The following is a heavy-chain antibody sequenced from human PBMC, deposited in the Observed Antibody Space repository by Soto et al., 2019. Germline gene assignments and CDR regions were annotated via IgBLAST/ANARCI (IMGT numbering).Heavy chain of an antibody. CDR2: ITGSGGNT. Sequence: GGSLRLSCAGSGFTFSNYAMSWVRQAPGKGLEWLSAITGSGGNTYYADSVKGRFTISRDNSKNTLYLQMTSLRAEDTALYYCAKIRESTGIDYWGQGTLVTVSS. CDR3: AKIRESTGIDY. J-gene: IGHJ4*02. D-gene: IGHD1-1*01. V-gene: IGHV3-23*01. CDR1: GFTFSNYA.